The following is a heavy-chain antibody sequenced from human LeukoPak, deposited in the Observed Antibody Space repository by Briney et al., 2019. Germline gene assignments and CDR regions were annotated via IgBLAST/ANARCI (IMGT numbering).Heavy chain of an antibody. CDR2: ISSSSSTI. CDR1: GFTFSSYS. J-gene: IGHJ6*03. CDR3: ARDGVKSSSSGYYYYMDV. Sequence: GSLRLSCAASGFTFSSYSMNWVRQAPGKGLEWVSYISSSSSTIYYADSVKGRFTISRDNAKNTLYLQMNSLRAEDTAVYYCARDGVKSSSSGYYYYMDVWGKGTTVTVSS. V-gene: IGHV3-48*04. D-gene: IGHD6-6*01.